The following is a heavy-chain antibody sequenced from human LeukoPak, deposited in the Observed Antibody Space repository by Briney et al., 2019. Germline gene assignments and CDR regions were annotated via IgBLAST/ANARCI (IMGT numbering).Heavy chain of an antibody. J-gene: IGHJ6*03. CDR2: INHSGST. CDR3: ARGRTGYQLLPTKKNYQYSYMDV. V-gene: IGHV4-34*01. D-gene: IGHD2-2*01. CDR1: GGSFSGYY. Sequence: SETLSLTCAVYGGSFSGYYWSWIRQPPGKGLEWIGEINHSGSTNYNPSLKSRVTISVDTSKNHFSLKLNSLTAADTVVYYCARGRTGYQLLPTKKNYQYSYMDVWGKGTTVTVSS.